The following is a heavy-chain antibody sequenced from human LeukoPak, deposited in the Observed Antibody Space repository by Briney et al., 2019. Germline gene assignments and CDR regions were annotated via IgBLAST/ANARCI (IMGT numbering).Heavy chain of an antibody. CDR1: GFTFNDFS. J-gene: IGHJ4*02. V-gene: IGHV3-48*04. Sequence: PGGSLRLSCAASGFTFNDFSMNWVRQAPGKGLEWVSYISSSSSTIYYADSVKGRFTISRDNAKNSLYLQMNSLRAEDTAVYYCATERDSSWTFDSWGQGTLVTVSS. D-gene: IGHD6-13*01. CDR3: ATERDSSWTFDS. CDR2: ISSSSSTI.